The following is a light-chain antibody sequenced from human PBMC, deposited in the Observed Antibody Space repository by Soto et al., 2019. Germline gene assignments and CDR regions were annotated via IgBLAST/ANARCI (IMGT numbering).Light chain of an antibody. Sequence: QPVLTQPPSVSGAPGQGVTISCTGGSSNIGAGYDVHWYQHLPGTSPKLLIYGNHNRPSGVPDRFSGSKSGTSASLAITDLQAEDEADYYCQSYDSSLSGSGVFGGGTKLTVL. CDR2: GNH. J-gene: IGLJ3*02. V-gene: IGLV1-40*01. CDR3: QSYDSSLSGSGV. CDR1: SSNIGAGYD.